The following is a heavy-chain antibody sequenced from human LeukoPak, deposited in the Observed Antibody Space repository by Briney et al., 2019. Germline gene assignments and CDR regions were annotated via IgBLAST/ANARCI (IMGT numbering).Heavy chain of an antibody. CDR3: ARGGPQWEPRRGRKGFDY. CDR2: IKEDGSDK. V-gene: IGHV3-7*01. J-gene: IGHJ4*02. Sequence: PGRSLRLSCAASGFTFSSYAMHWVRQAPGKGLEWVANIKEDGSDKYYVDSVKGRFTISRDNSKNSLYLQMNNLRAEDTAVYYCARGGPQWEPRRGRKGFDYWGQGTLVTASS. CDR1: GFTFSSYA. D-gene: IGHD1-26*01.